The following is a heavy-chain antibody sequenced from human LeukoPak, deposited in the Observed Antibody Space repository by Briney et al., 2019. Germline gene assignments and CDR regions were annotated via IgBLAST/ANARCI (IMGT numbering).Heavy chain of an antibody. D-gene: IGHD3-9*01. CDR2: ISSSSSTI. J-gene: IGHJ4*02. CDR3: AKSPFVLRYFDWLPDY. Sequence: GGSLRLSCAASGFTFSGYSMNWVRQAPGKGLEWVSYISSSSSTIYYADSVKGRFTISRDNAKNTLYLQMNSLRAEDTAVYYCAKSPFVLRYFDWLPDYWGQGTLVTVSS. V-gene: IGHV3-48*04. CDR1: GFTFSGYS.